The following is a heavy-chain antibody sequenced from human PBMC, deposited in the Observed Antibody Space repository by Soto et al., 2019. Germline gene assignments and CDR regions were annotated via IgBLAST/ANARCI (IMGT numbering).Heavy chain of an antibody. CDR3: SRGTIDYFDPSRSGYGLDV. Sequence: QVRLQESGPGLVKPSQTLSLTCSVSGVSISSADFYWSWIRQPPGKALEWLGDMSYSGSTYYNPSLQSRITMSLVTSKNHFSLTLTSVTAAATAVYFCSRGTIDYFDPSRSGYGLDVWGQGTAVSVSS. D-gene: IGHD3-22*01. V-gene: IGHV4-30-4*01. CDR1: GVSISSADFY. CDR2: MSYSGST. J-gene: IGHJ6*02.